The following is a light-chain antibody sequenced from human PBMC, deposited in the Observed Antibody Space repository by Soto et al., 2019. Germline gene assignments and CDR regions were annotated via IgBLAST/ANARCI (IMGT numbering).Light chain of an antibody. CDR3: SSYAGSNNHVL. J-gene: IGLJ2*01. V-gene: IGLV2-8*01. CDR1: SSDVGGYNY. CDR2: EVT. Sequence: QSALTQPPSASGSPGQSVTISCTGTSSDVGGYNYVSWYQHHPGKAPKLMIYEVTKRPSGVPDRFSGSKSGNTASLTVSGLQAEDEADYYCSSYAGSNNHVLFGGGTKLTVL.